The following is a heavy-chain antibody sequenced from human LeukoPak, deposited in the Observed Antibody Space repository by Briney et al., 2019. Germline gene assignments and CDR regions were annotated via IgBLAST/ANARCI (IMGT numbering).Heavy chain of an antibody. D-gene: IGHD6-19*01. Sequence: PSETLSLTCTVSGGSISSYYWSWIRQPSGKGLEWIGYIYTSGSTNYNPSLKSRVTISVDTSKNQFSLKLSSVTAADTAVYYCVRDIAVAGTSRLDPWGQGTLVTVSS. CDR3: VRDIAVAGTSRLDP. J-gene: IGHJ5*02. CDR1: GGSISSYY. CDR2: IYTSGST. V-gene: IGHV4-4*09.